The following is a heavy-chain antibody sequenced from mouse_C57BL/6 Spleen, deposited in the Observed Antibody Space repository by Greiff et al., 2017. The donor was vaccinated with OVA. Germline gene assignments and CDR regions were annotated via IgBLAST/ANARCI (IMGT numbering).Heavy chain of an antibody. J-gene: IGHJ1*03. CDR2: IYPSDSET. V-gene: IGHV1-61*01. CDR1: GYTFTSYW. Sequence: QVQLQQSGAELVRPGSSVKLSCMASGYTFTSYWMDWVKQRPGQGLEWIGNIYPSDSETHYNQKFKDKATLTVDKSSSTAYMQLSSLTSEDSAVYYCARYDGSSSWYFDVWGTGTTVTVSS. CDR3: ARYDGSSSWYFDV. D-gene: IGHD1-1*01.